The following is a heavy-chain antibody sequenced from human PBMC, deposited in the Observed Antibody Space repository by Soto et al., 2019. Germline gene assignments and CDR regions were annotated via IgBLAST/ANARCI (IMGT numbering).Heavy chain of an antibody. Sequence: EVQLVESGGGLIQPGGSLRLSCAASGFTVSSNYMNWVRQAPGKGLEWVSVIYADGRTYYADSVKGRFTISRDNSKNTXXXXXXXXXAXXXXXXXXXKEQXLATHFFDYWGQGTLVTVSS. CDR2: IYADGRT. CDR1: GFTVSSNY. D-gene: IGHD6-19*01. CDR3: XKEQXLATHFFDY. J-gene: IGHJ4*02. V-gene: IGHV3-53*01.